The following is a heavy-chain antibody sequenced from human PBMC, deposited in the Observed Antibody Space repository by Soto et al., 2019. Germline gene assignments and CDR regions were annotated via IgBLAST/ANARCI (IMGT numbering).Heavy chain of an antibody. V-gene: IGHV3-33*01. J-gene: IGHJ4*02. Sequence: QVQLVESGGGVVQPGRSLRLSCRGSGFTFGDYGMHWVRQAPGKGLEWLAIIWAAGGNKVYRYSVQGRFTVSRDNFRKTLYLQMNDLSAEDRAMYSCSRDTDLATIGHWGQGTLVIVSS. CDR3: SRDTDLATIGH. D-gene: IGHD1-26*01. CDR1: GFTFGDYG. CDR2: IWAAGGNK.